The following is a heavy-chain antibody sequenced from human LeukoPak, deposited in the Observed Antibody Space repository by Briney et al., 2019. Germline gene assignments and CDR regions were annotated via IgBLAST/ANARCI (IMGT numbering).Heavy chain of an antibody. CDR2: ISRSGDTL. CDR3: AREVVIFPDYYYYGMDV. V-gene: IGHV3-11*01. CDR1: GFPFSSYW. Sequence: GGSLRLSCVASGFPFSSYWMTWIRQAPGKGLEWISYISRSGDTLYYADSVEGRFTISRDNAKNSLFLQMNSLRADDTAVYYCAREVVIFPDYYYYGMDVWGQGTTVTVSS. J-gene: IGHJ6*02. D-gene: IGHD2/OR15-2a*01.